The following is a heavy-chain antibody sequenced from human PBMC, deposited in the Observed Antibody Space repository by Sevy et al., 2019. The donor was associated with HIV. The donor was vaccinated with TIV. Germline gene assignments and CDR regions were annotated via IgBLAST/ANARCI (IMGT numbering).Heavy chain of an antibody. D-gene: IGHD3-10*01. CDR2: IYYSGST. V-gene: IGHV4-59*01. J-gene: IGHJ4*02. CDR3: ARGRTMVRGVLDY. CDR1: GGSISSYY. Sequence: SETLSLTCTVSGGSISSYYWSWIRQPPGKGLEWIGYIYYSGSTNYNPSLKSRVTISVDTSKNQLSLKLSSVTAADTAVYYCARGRTMVRGVLDYWGQGTLVTVSS.